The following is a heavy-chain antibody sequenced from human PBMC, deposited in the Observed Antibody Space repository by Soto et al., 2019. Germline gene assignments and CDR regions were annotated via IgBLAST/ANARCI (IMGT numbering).Heavy chain of an antibody. D-gene: IGHD4-17*01. CDR2: FYPGDSDT. J-gene: IGHJ4*02. CDR3: ARQGNGAEGFDY. CDR1: GYYFPSYW. Sequence: PGESLKISCKGSGYYFPSYWIGWVRQMPGKGLEWMGIFYPGDSDTRYSPSFQGQVTISADRSISTAYLQWSSLRPSDTAMYYCARQGNGAEGFDYWGQGTLVTVSS. V-gene: IGHV5-51*01.